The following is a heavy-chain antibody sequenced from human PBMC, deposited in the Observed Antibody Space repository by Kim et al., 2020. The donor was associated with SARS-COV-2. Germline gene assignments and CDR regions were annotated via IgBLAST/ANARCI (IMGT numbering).Heavy chain of an antibody. CDR3: ARDRYGSGTYYNTLDY. CDR1: GFTFSDYY. D-gene: IGHD3-10*01. V-gene: IGHV3-11*04. J-gene: IGHJ4*02. CDR2: ISHSDSTV. Sequence: GGSLRLSCAVSGFTFSDYYMTWIRQAPGKGLELVSYISHSDSTVYYADSVKGRFTISRDNAKSSLILQMHSLRAEDTAIYYCARDRYGSGTYYNTLDYWGQGTLVTVSS.